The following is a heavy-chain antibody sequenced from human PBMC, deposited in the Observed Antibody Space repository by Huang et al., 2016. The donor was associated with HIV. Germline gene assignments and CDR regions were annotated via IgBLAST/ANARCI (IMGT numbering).Heavy chain of an antibody. J-gene: IGHJ4*02. CDR3: AAQWELRGGVDF. D-gene: IGHD1-26*01. CDR2: IYSDDST. V-gene: IGHV3-53*01. Sequence: EVQLVESGGGLIQPGGSLRLSCAASGFTVSSNYMSWVRQDPGKGLEWVSVIYSDDSTYFADSVKGRFTSSRDNSKNTLYLQMNSLRAEDTAVYYCAAQWELRGGVDFWGQGTLVTVSS. CDR1: GFTVSSNY.